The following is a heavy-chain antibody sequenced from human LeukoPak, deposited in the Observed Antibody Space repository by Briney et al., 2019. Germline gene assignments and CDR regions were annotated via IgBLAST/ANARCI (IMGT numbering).Heavy chain of an antibody. Sequence: GRSLRLSCAASGFTFSNYGMPWVRQAPGKGLEWVAGIWYDGSNKYYPDSVKGRFTISRDNSKNTLYLQMNSLKDEDTALYYCASQSPQGTGWYGMGHWGQGTLVTVSS. D-gene: IGHD6-19*01. CDR3: ASQSPQGTGWYGMGH. CDR2: IWYDGSNK. J-gene: IGHJ4*02. V-gene: IGHV3-33*01. CDR1: GFTFSNYG.